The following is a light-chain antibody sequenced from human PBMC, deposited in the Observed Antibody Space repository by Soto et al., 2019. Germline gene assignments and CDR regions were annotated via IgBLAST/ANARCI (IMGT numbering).Light chain of an antibody. J-gene: IGKJ1*01. CDR1: QSVSSNY. CDR3: QQYGGSLSWT. CDR2: GAS. V-gene: IGKV3-20*01. Sequence: VLTQSPGTLSLSPGERATLSCRASQSVSSNYLAWYQHKPGQAPRLLIYGASDRAAGIPDRFSGGGSGTDFTLTISRLEPEDFAVYYCQQYGGSLSWTFGQGTKVDIK.